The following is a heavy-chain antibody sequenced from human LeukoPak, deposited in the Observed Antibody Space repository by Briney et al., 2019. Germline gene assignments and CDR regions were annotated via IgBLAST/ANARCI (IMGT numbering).Heavy chain of an antibody. Sequence: PSETLSLTCTVSGGSVSSSNYYWGWTRQPPGKGLEWIATIYYSGSTYYNPSLKSRVTIFVDTSKNQFSLKLTSVTAADTAVYYCARQTGYCSGGSCYGYFLHWGQGTLVTVSS. D-gene: IGHD2-15*01. CDR1: GGSVSSSNYY. CDR3: ARQTGYCSGGSCYGYFLH. V-gene: IGHV4-39*01. J-gene: IGHJ1*01. CDR2: IYYSGST.